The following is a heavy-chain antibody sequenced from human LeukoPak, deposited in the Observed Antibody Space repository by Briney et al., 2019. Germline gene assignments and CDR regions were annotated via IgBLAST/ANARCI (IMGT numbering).Heavy chain of an antibody. V-gene: IGHV4-59*01. D-gene: IGHD3-3*02. J-gene: IGHJ3*02. CDR3: AKLAPRGGFDI. CDR2: IYYSGST. CDR1: GGSISSYY. Sequence: SETLSLTCTVSGGSISSYYWSWIRQPPGKGREWIGYIYYSGSTNYNPSLKSRVTISVDTSKNQFSLKLSSVTAADTAVYYCAKLAPRGGFDIWGQGTMVTVSS.